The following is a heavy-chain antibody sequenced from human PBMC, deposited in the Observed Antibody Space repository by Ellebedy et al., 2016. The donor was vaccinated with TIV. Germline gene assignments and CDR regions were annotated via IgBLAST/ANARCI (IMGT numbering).Heavy chain of an antibody. CDR2: IVSSGRET. CDR1: GFIFSVTG. V-gene: IGHV3-21*06. D-gene: IGHD3-3*01. CDR3: ARDGSEWSRDH. Sequence: GGSLRLSXAASGFIFSVTGMTWIRQAPGKGLEWVATIVSSGRETYYADPLKGRFTISRDNAMNLVYLQMNSLGVEDTAVYYCARDGSEWSRDHWGQGTLVTVSS. J-gene: IGHJ4*02.